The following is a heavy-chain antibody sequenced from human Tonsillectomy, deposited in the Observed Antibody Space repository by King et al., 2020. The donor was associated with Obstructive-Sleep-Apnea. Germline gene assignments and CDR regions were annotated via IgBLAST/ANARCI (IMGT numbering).Heavy chain of an antibody. Sequence: VQLVESGGGVVQPGESLRLSCAASGFTFSSYGMNWVRQAPGKGLEWVAIIRSDGSDQYYADSVKGRFTISRDNSKNTLYLQMNSLSPDDTAVYYCAKDAARVYSGSSYIDYWGQGTLVTVFS. D-gene: IGHD1-26*01. J-gene: IGHJ4*02. CDR3: AKDAARVYSGSSYIDY. CDR2: IRSDGSDQ. CDR1: GFTFSSYG. V-gene: IGHV3-30*02.